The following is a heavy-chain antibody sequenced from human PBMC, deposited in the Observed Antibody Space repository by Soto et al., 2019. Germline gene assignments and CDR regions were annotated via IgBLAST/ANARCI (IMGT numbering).Heavy chain of an antibody. CDR2: IYYSGST. CDR1: GGSISSSSYY. CDR3: ASQPPATIFGVVYYYYYYMDV. V-gene: IGHV4-39*02. D-gene: IGHD3-3*01. Sequence: PSETLSLTCTVSGGSISSSSYYWGWIRQPPGKGLEWIGSIYYSGSTYYNPSLKSRVTISVDTSKNHFSLKLSSVTAADTAVYYCASQPPATIFGVVYYYYYYMDVWGKGTTVSVSS. J-gene: IGHJ6*03.